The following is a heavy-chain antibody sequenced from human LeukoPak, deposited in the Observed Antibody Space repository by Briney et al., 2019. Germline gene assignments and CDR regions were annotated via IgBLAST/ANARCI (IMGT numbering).Heavy chain of an antibody. V-gene: IGHV4-34*01. J-gene: IGHJ4*02. CDR2: INHSGST. CDR3: ARASVWGSYRGFDY. CDR1: GGSFSGYY. D-gene: IGHD3-16*02. Sequence: PSETLSLTCAVYGGSFSGYYWSWIRQPPGKGLEWIGEINHSGSTNYNPSLKSRVTISVDTSKNQFSLKLSSVTAADTAVYYCARASVWGSYRGFDYWGQGTLVTVSS.